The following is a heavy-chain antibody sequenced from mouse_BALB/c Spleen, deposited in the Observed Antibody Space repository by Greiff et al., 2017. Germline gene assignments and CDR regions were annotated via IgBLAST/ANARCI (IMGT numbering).Heavy chain of an antibody. D-gene: IGHD1-2*01. CDR2: IDPANGNT. J-gene: IGHJ3*01. Sequence: EVQLQQSGAELVKPGASVKLSCTASGFNIKDTYMHWVKQRPEQGLEWIGRIDPANGNTKYDPKFQGKATITADTSSNTAYLQLSSLTSEDTAVYYCALSLLRQFADWGQGTLVTVSA. V-gene: IGHV14-3*02. CDR1: GFNIKDTY. CDR3: ALSLLRQFAD.